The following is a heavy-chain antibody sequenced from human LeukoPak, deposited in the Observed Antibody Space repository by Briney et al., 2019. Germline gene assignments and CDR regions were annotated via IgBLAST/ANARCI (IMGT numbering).Heavy chain of an antibody. V-gene: IGHV4-39*07. CDR2: IHYSGST. J-gene: IGHJ4*02. Sequence: PSETLSLTCTVSGGSISSRSYFWGWIRQPPGKGLEWIGSIHYSGSTYYNPSLKSRVTISVDRSKNQFSLKLSSVTAADTAVYYCARADGSGKVDYWGQGTLVTVSS. D-gene: IGHD3-10*01. CDR1: GGSISSRSYF. CDR3: ARADGSGKVDY.